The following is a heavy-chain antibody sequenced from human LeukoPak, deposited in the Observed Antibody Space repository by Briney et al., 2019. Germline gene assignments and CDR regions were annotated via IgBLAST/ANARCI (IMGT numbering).Heavy chain of an antibody. CDR2: IYPGDSDT. CDR3: ARDDSRGHYDY. V-gene: IGHV5-51*01. Sequence: GESLKISCKGSGYTFTSYWIGWVRQMPGKGLEWMGIIYPGDSDTKYSPSFQGQVTISADKSISTAYLQWNSLKASDTAMYYCARDDSRGHYDYWGQGTLVTVSS. D-gene: IGHD3-22*01. CDR1: GYTFTSYW. J-gene: IGHJ4*02.